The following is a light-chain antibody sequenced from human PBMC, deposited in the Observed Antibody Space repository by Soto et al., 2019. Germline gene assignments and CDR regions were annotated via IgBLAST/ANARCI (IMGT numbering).Light chain of an antibody. V-gene: IGKV3-15*01. Sequence: EIVMTQSPATLSVSPGERATLSCRANQSISSNLAWYQQKPGQAPRLLIYGAATRATGIPARFSGSGSGTDFTLTINSLQSEDFAVYYCQQYYNWPRTFGQGTKVDIK. CDR2: GAA. CDR3: QQYYNWPRT. CDR1: QSISSN. J-gene: IGKJ1*01.